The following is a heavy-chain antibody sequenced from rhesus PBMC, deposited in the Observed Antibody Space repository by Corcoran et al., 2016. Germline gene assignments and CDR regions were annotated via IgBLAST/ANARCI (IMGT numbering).Heavy chain of an antibody. D-gene: IGHD3-34*01. CDR3: ARDQRGAPFDY. V-gene: IGHV4-122*02. CDR1: GGSISSGYYY. Sequence: QVQLQESGPGLVKPSETLSLTCAVSGGSISSGYYYWSWIRQPPGKGLELIGYITYSGSTSYNPSLKSRVTISRDTSKNQFSLKLSSVTAADTAVYYCARDQRGAPFDYWGQGVLVTVSS. J-gene: IGHJ4*01. CDR2: ITYSGST.